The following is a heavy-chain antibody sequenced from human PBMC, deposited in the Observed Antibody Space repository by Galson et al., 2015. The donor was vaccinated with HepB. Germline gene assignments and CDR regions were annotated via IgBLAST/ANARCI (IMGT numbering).Heavy chain of an antibody. Sequence: SVKVSCKASGYTFTSNGISWVRQAPGQGLEWIGGIMPIFRSPDYAQKFKGRVTITAEESTNTAYMELSSLSSEDTAIYYCASKDYGGAGNYYYGIDVWGQGTTVIVSS. D-gene: IGHD4-23*01. CDR1: GYTFTSNG. J-gene: IGHJ6*02. CDR2: IMPIFRSP. CDR3: ASKDYGGAGNYYYGIDV. V-gene: IGHV1-69*13.